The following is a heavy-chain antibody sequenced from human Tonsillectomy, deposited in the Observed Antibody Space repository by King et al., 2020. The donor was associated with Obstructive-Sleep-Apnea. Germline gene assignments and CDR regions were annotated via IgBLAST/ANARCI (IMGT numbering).Heavy chain of an antibody. CDR1: GFTFSSYG. D-gene: IGHD6-19*01. CDR3: AKSYSSGWSNIDY. J-gene: IGHJ4*02. Sequence: VQLVESGGGVVPPGRSLRLSCAASGFTFSSYGMHWVRQAPGKGLEWVTFMRFDGGNKYFAESVMGRFTVSRDNSKNTLYLQMNSLRAEDTAVYYCAKSYSSGWSNIDYWGQGTLVTVSS. V-gene: IGHV3-30*02. CDR2: MRFDGGNK.